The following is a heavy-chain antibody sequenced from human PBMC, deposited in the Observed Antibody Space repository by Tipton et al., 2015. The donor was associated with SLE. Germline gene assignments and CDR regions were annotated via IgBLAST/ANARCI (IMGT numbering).Heavy chain of an antibody. J-gene: IGHJ5*02. Sequence: TLSLTCVVSGYSISSAYSWGWIRQPPGKGLEGIGTVYHSGSTHYNPSLKSRVTISVDTSKNQFSLKLTSVTAADTAVYYCARALNNGWRLGDRFDPWGQGTLVTVSS. CDR2: VYHSGST. V-gene: IGHV4-38-2*01. CDR3: ARALNNGWRLGDRFDP. D-gene: IGHD5-24*01. CDR1: GYSISSAYS.